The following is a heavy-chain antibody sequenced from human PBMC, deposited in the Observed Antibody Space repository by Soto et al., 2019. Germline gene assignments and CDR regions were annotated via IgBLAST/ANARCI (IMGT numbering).Heavy chain of an antibody. CDR2: IYYSGST. CDR1: GGSISSYY. Sequence: QVQLQESGPGLVKPSETLSLTCTVSGGSISSYYWSWIRQPPGKGLEWIGYIYYSGSTNYNPSLKSRVTISVDTSKNQFSLKLSSVTAADTAVYYCARGGLLAAAGTYFDYWGQGTLVTVSS. J-gene: IGHJ4*02. V-gene: IGHV4-59*01. CDR3: ARGGLLAAAGTYFDY. D-gene: IGHD6-13*01.